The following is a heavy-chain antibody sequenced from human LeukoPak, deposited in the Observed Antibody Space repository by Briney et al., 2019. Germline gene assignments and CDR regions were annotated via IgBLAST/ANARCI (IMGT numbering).Heavy chain of an antibody. J-gene: IGHJ4*02. Sequence: SETLSLTCTVSGGSISSYYWSWIRQPPGKGLEWIGYIYYSGSTNYNPSLKSRVTISVDTSKNQFSLKLSSVTAADTAVYYCARGNYYDSSGYYRGGFDYWGQGTLVTVSS. V-gene: IGHV4-59*01. D-gene: IGHD3-22*01. CDR3: ARGNYYDSSGYYRGGFDY. CDR2: IYYSGST. CDR1: GGSISSYY.